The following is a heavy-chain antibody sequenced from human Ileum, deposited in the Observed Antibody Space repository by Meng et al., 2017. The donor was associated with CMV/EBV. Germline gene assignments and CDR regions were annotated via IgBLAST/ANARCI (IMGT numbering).Heavy chain of an antibody. CDR3: ARAAARGVPVDL. CDR1: GGSLTSYY. CDR2: IHPTGTT. J-gene: IGHJ5*02. V-gene: IGHV4-4*07. D-gene: IGHD3-10*01. Sequence: QLHPQESGPSLLQPSETLSLTCTVTGGSLTSYYWTWIRQPAGKGLEWIGRIHPTGTTDDNPSLRSRVSMSLDKSKNQFSLKLTSVTAADTAVYYCARAAARGVPVDLWGQGTLVTVSS.